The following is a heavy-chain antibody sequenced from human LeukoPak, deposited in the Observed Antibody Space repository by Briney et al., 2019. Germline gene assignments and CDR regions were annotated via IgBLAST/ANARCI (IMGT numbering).Heavy chain of an antibody. CDR1: GGSLSSSSYY. Sequence: SETLSLTCTVSGGSLSSSSYYWGWIRQPPGKGLEWIGSNYYSGSTYINPSLKSRVAISVDTSKNQFSLKLSSVTAADTAVYYCASKVWFGESYGMDVWGQGTTVTVSS. CDR3: ASKVWFGESYGMDV. D-gene: IGHD3-10*01. CDR2: NYYSGST. J-gene: IGHJ6*02. V-gene: IGHV4-39*01.